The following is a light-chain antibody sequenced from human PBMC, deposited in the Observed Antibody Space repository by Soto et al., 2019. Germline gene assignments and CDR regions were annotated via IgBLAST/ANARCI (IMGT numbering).Light chain of an antibody. Sequence: DIQMTQSPSALSASVGDRVTITCRASQSISRWLAWYQQKPGKAPKLLIYKASSLRGGVPSRFGGSGAGTEFTLTISGRQPDDVATYYCQQYSGPYTFGQGTKLEI. V-gene: IGKV1-5*03. CDR1: QSISRW. CDR2: KAS. J-gene: IGKJ2*01. CDR3: QQYSGPYT.